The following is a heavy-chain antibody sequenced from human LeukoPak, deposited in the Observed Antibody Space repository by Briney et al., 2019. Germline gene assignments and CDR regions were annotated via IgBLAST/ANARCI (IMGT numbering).Heavy chain of an antibody. J-gene: IGHJ3*02. CDR1: GFTFSDYY. Sequence: PGGSLRLSCAASGFTFSDYYMSWIRQAPGKGLEWVSYISSSGSTIYYADSVKGRFTISRDNAKNSLYLQMNSLRAEDTAVYYCARDSGLTYGDYQLDAFDIWGQGTMVTVSS. D-gene: IGHD4-17*01. CDR3: ARDSGLTYGDYQLDAFDI. V-gene: IGHV3-11*01. CDR2: ISSSGSTI.